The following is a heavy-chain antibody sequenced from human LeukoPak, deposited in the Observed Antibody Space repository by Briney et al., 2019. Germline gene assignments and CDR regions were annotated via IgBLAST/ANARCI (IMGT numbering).Heavy chain of an antibody. J-gene: IGHJ4*02. CDR3: AKDRTTNRSKVKYYFDY. CDR1: GFTFSSYG. V-gene: IGHV3-30*18. Sequence: GGSLRLSCAASGFTFSSYGMHWVRQAPGKGLEWVAVISYDGSNKYYADSVKGRFTISRDNSKNTLYLQMNSLRAEDTAVYYCAKDRTTNRSKVKYYFDYWGQGTLVTVSS. CDR2: ISYDGSNK. D-gene: IGHD4-17*01.